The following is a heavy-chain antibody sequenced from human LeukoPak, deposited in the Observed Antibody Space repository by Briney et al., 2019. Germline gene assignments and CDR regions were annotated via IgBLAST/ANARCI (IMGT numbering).Heavy chain of an antibody. V-gene: IGHV4-59*10. CDR3: ARLSRDHMDV. CDR2: IYTSGST. D-gene: IGHD3-3*02. Sequence: SETLSLTCAVYGGSFSGYYWSWIRQPAGKGLEWIGRIYTSGSTNYNPSLKSRVTMSVDTSKNQFSLKLSSVTAADTAVYYCARLSRDHMDVWGKGTTVTISS. CDR1: GGSFSGYY. J-gene: IGHJ6*03.